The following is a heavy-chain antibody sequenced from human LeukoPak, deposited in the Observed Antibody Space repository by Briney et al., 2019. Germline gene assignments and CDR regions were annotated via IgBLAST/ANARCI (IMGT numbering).Heavy chain of an antibody. CDR3: AKDPYGGTYPSYFDY. D-gene: IGHD1-26*01. CDR2: LRYDGSTA. CDR1: GFTLSSYG. Sequence: GGSLRLSCAASGFTLSSYGMNWVRQAPGKGLEWVAFLRYDGSTAFYEDSVKGRFTISRDSSKNTLYLQMNSLTPADTAIYYCAKDPYGGTYPSYFDYWGQGTLVTVSS. J-gene: IGHJ4*02. V-gene: IGHV3-30*02.